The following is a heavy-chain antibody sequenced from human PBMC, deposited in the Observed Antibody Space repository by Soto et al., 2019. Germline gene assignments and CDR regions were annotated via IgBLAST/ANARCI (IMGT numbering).Heavy chain of an antibody. CDR2: IWYDGSNK. V-gene: IGHV3-33*01. J-gene: IGHJ3*02. Sequence: VAVIWYDGSNKYYADSVKGRFTISRDNSKNTLYLQMNSLRAEDTAVYYCARERPDRDAFDIWGQGTMVTVSS. CDR3: ARERPDRDAFDI.